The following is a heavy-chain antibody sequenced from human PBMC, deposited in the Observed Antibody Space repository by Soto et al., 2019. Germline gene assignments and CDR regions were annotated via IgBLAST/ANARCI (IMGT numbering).Heavy chain of an antibody. CDR1: GGPFSSYA. V-gene: IGHV1-69*13. CDR3: ARDGNSYGPSYYYGMDV. D-gene: IGHD5-18*01. Sequence: SGKGSFKACGGPFSSYAISWVRQAPGQGLEWMGGIIPIFGTANYAQKFQGRVTITADESTSTAYMELRSLRSEDTAVYYCARDGNSYGPSYYYGMDVWGQGTTVTVSS. CDR2: IIPIFGTA. J-gene: IGHJ6*01.